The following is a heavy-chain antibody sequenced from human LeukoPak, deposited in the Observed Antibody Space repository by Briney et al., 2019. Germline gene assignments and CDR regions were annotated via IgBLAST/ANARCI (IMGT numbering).Heavy chain of an antibody. J-gene: IGHJ5*02. V-gene: IGHV3-66*02. D-gene: IGHD3-9*01. Sequence: GGSLRLSCAASGFTVSGNYMSWVRQAPGKGLEWVSVIYSGGSTYYADSVKGRFTISRDNSKNTLYLQMNSLRAEDTAVYYCAREYYDILTGFYWFDPWGQGTLVTVSP. CDR2: IYSGGST. CDR1: GFTVSGNY. CDR3: AREYYDILTGFYWFDP.